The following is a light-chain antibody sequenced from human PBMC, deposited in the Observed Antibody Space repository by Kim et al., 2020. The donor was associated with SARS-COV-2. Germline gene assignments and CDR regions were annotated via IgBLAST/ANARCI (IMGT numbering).Light chain of an antibody. Sequence: GTISGTGSSSNNGAGYAVHWYQQLPGTAPKHLIYGNSNRPSGVPDRFSGSKSGTSASLAITGLQAEDEADYFCQSYDSSLSGLVVFGGGTQLTVL. V-gene: IGLV1-40*01. CDR3: QSYDSSLSGLVV. CDR2: GNS. J-gene: IGLJ2*01. CDR1: SSNNGAGYA.